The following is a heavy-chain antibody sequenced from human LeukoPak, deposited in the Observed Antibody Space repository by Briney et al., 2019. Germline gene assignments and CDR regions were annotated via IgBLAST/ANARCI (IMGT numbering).Heavy chain of an antibody. D-gene: IGHD3-22*01. Sequence: PGGSLRLSCAASGFTFSSYAMSWVRQAPGKGLEWVSAISGSGGSTYYADSVKGRFTISRDNSKNTLYLQMNSLGAEDTAVYYCAKDFLYYDSSGYPLWGQGTLVTVSS. CDR1: GFTFSSYA. CDR2: ISGSGGST. CDR3: AKDFLYYDSSGYPL. V-gene: IGHV3-23*01. J-gene: IGHJ4*02.